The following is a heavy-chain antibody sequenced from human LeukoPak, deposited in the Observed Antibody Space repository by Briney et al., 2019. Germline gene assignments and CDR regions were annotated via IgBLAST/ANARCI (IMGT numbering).Heavy chain of an antibody. V-gene: IGHV4-39*07. CDR1: GGSISSSSYY. CDR3: ARDFAVTTYYYGMDV. Sequence: SETLSLTCTVSGGSISSSSYYWGWIRQLPGKGLEWIGSIYYSGSTYQNPSLKSRVTVSVDTSKNQFSLKLSSVTAADTAVYYCARDFAVTTYYYGMDVWGQGTTVTVSS. D-gene: IGHD4-17*01. CDR2: IYYSGST. J-gene: IGHJ6*02.